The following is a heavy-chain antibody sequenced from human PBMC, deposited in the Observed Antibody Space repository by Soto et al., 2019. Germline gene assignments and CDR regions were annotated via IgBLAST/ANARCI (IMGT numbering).Heavy chain of an antibody. Sequence: QITLKESGPTLVKPTQTLTLTCTFSGFSLNTNNCLVGWVRQSPGQALEWLAFIYGEGDKRYSPSLKTRFTITKDTSKKQVVLTLTNLHPVETGKYYCAHRSSLTSVDFWGQGTPVTVSS. J-gene: IGHJ4*02. CDR2: IYGEGDK. CDR1: GFSLNTNNCL. V-gene: IGHV2-5*02. CDR3: AHRSSLTSVDF.